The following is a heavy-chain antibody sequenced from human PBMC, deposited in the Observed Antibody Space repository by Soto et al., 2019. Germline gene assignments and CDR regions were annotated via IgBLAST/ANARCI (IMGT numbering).Heavy chain of an antibody. CDR3: PTARLPFDY. D-gene: IGHD6-25*01. CDR2: ISGSGGST. V-gene: IGHV3-23*01. J-gene: IGHJ4*02. CDR1: GFTFSSYA. Sequence: GGSLRLSCAASGFTFSSYAMSWVRQAPGKGLEWVSAISGSGGSTYYADSVKGRFTISRDNSKNTLYLQMNSLRAEDTGVYYYPTARLPFDYWAQAPLVTSPQ.